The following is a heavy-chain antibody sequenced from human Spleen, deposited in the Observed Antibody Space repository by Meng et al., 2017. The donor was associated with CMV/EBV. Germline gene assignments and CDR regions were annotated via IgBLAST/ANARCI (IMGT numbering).Heavy chain of an antibody. CDR3: AREIAVAGTPDAFDI. CDR1: GGSFSTHA. J-gene: IGHJ3*02. V-gene: IGHV1-69*05. Sequence: SVKVSCKTSGGSFSTHAISWVRQAPGQGLEWMGGIIPIFGTPNYAQKFQGRVTITTDESTSTAYMELNSLRSEDTALYYCAREIAVAGTPDAFDIWGQGTMVTVSS. CDR2: IIPIFGTP. D-gene: IGHD6-19*01.